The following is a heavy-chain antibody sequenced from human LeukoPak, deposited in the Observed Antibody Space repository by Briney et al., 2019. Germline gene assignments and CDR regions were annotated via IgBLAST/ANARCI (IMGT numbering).Heavy chain of an antibody. CDR3: ARDRGLYSNYPVMIDP. J-gene: IGHJ5*02. D-gene: IGHD4-11*01. Sequence: PSETLSLTCTVSGNFVSSYFWSWIRQPAGKGLEWIGRIYTSGSTNYNPSLKSRVTISVDTSKNQFSLKLSSVTAADTAVYYCARDRGLYSNYPVMIDPWGQGTLVTVSS. V-gene: IGHV4-4*07. CDR2: IYTSGST. CDR1: GNFVSSYF.